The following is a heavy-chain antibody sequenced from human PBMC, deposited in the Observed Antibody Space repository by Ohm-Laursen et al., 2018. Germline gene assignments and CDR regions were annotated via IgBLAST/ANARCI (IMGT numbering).Heavy chain of an antibody. D-gene: IGHD1-26*01. V-gene: IGHV3-23*01. Sequence: SLRLSCAASGFTFSSYGMHWVRQAPGRGLEWVSAISTSGTDTYYADSVKGRFTVSRDNSKNTVYLQMNGLRAEDTAIYYCAKDREILVVGASNYWGQGTLVTVSS. CDR1: GFTFSSYG. CDR2: ISTSGTDT. J-gene: IGHJ4*02. CDR3: AKDREILVVGASNY.